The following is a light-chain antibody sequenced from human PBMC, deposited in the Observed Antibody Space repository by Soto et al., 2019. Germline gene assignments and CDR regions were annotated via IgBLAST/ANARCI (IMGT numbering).Light chain of an antibody. Sequence: EIVLTQSPGPLSLSPGERATLSCRASQSVSNNYLAWYQQKPGQAPRLLIYGASNRATGIPDRFSGSGSGTDFTLTISRLEPEDFAVYYWQQYGSSGTFGQGTKGEIK. CDR3: QQYGSSGT. CDR1: QSVSNNY. V-gene: IGKV3-20*01. CDR2: GAS. J-gene: IGKJ1*01.